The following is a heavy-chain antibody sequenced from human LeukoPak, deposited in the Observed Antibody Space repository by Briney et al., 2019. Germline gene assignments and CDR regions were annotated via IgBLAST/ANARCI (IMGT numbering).Heavy chain of an antibody. CDR3: AGYCSGGSCYYDAFDI. CDR1: GFTFSSYA. D-gene: IGHD2-15*01. CDR2: ISYDGSNK. J-gene: IGHJ3*02. V-gene: IGHV3-30*04. Sequence: PGGSLRLSCAASGFTFSSYAMHWVRQAPGKGLEWVAVISYDGSNKYYADSVKGRFTISRDNSKNTLHLQMNSLRAEDTAVYYCAGYCSGGSCYYDAFDIWGQGTMVTVSS.